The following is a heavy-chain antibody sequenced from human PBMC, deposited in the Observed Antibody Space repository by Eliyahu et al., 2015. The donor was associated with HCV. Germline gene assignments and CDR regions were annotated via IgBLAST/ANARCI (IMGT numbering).Heavy chain of an antibody. D-gene: IGHD6-19*01. V-gene: IGHV3-48*02. Sequence: EVQLVESGGGLVQPGGSLRLSCAASGFTFITYSMNWVRQAPGKGLEWVAYISSSSSSIYYADSVKGRFTISRDNAKNSLYLQMNSLRDEDTAVYYCARDLGSGWYFVPDYWGQGTLVTVSS. CDR2: ISSSSSSI. CDR3: ARDLGSGWYFVPDY. J-gene: IGHJ4*02. CDR1: GFTFITYS.